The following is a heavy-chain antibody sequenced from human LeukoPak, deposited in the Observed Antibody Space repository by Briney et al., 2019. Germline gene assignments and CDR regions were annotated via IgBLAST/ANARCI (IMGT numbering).Heavy chain of an antibody. J-gene: IGHJ4*02. V-gene: IGHV3-33*01. Sequence: GGSLRLSCAASGFTFTTYNLHWVRQAPGKGLEWVAFTWSDGSEKFYADSVKGRFIISRDNSKNTLCLQMNSLRVEDTGLYYCARAQSATLSYYFDSWGRGTLVTVSS. CDR2: TWSDGSEK. CDR3: ARAQSATLSYYFDS. D-gene: IGHD2-15*01. CDR1: GFTFTTYN.